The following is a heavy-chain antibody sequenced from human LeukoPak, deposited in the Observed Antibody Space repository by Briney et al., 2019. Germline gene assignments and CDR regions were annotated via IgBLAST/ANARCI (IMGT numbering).Heavy chain of an antibody. D-gene: IGHD4-17*01. J-gene: IGHJ4*02. V-gene: IGHV1-2*02. CDR3: ARGVSSRPTDNDYDDFYDY. Sequence: GASVKVSCKASGYTFTGYYMHWVRQAPGQGLEWMGWINANSGGTNYAQKFQGRVTMTRDTSISTAYMELSRLRSDDTAVYYCARGVSSRPTDNDYDDFYDYWGQGTLVTISS. CDR1: GYTFTGYY. CDR2: INANSGGT.